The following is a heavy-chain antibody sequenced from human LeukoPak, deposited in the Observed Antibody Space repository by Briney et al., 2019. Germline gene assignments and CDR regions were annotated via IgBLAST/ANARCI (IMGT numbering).Heavy chain of an antibody. CDR2: ISAYNGNT. D-gene: IGHD6-6*01. CDR3: ARASNIAARRERSAPYDY. V-gene: IGHV1-18*01. CDR1: GYTFTSYG. Sequence: ASVKVSCKASGYTFTSYGISWVRQAPGQGLEWMGWISAYNGNTNYAQKLQGRVTMTTDTSTSTAYMELRSLRSDDTAVYYCARASNIAARRERSAPYDYWGQGTLVTVSS. J-gene: IGHJ4*02.